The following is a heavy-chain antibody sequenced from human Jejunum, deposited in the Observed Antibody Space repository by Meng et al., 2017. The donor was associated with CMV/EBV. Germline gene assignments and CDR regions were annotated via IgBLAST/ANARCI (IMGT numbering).Heavy chain of an antibody. V-gene: IGHV3-30*18. D-gene: IGHD2-15*01. CDR2: IQSVELIQ. CDR1: FSSRG. CDR3: AKDLGYCRGGRCYLGAPYLD. J-gene: IGHJ4*02. Sequence: FSSRGMHWVRQGPGRRREWVAVIQSVELIQDYADSVESRFTITRDNSNNKLYLQMNSLRAEDTALYYCAKDLGYCRGGRCYLGAPYLDGGQGTLVTVSS.